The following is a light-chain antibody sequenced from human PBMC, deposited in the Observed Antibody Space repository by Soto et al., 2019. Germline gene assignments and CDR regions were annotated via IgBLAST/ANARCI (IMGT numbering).Light chain of an antibody. Sequence: EIVLTQSPATLSLSPGERATLSCRASQSVRTSLAWYQQKPDQAPRLLIYDASNRATGIPARFSGSGSGTDFALTISRLESEDFAVYYCHHRGDWPVTFGPGTKVDSK. J-gene: IGKJ3*01. CDR2: DAS. CDR3: HHRGDWPVT. V-gene: IGKV3-11*01. CDR1: QSVRTS.